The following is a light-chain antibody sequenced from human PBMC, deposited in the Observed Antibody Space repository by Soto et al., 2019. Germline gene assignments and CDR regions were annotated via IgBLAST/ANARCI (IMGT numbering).Light chain of an antibody. Sequence: QSVLTQPASVSGSPGQSITISCTGTSSDVGGYNYVSWYQQHPGKVPKLMIYGVTNRPPGVSNRFSGSKSGNTASLTISGLQAEDEADYYCSSYTSSSTRVFGGGTKLTVL. V-gene: IGLV2-14*01. J-gene: IGLJ2*01. CDR1: SSDVGGYNY. CDR2: GVT. CDR3: SSYTSSSTRV.